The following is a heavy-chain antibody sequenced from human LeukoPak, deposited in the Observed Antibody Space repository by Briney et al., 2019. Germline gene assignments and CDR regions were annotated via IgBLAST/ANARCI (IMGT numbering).Heavy chain of an antibody. CDR3: AKDRRLASFDY. D-gene: IGHD6-25*01. Sequence: GGSLRLSRAAAGFTFSSYAMHWVRQAPGKGLEWVAVISYDGSNKYYADSVKGRFTISRDNSKNTLYLQMNSLRAGDTAIYYCAKDRRLASFDYGGQGTLVTVSS. CDR2: ISYDGSNK. J-gene: IGHJ4*02. V-gene: IGHV3-30*04. CDR1: GFTFSSYA.